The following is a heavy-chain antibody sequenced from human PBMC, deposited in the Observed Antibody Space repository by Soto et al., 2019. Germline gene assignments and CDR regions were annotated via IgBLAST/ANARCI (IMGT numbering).Heavy chain of an antibody. D-gene: IGHD3-16*01. Sequence: QVQLQESGPGLVKPSETLSLTCTVSGGSISSYYWSWIRQPPGKGLEWIGYIYYSGSTNYNPSLKSRVTIAVDTSKNQSSLKLSRKLSSVTAADPAVYYCARRWGDYFDYWGQGTLVTVSS. J-gene: IGHJ4*02. V-gene: IGHV4-59*08. CDR3: ARRWGDYFDY. CDR2: IYYSGST. CDR1: GGSISSYY.